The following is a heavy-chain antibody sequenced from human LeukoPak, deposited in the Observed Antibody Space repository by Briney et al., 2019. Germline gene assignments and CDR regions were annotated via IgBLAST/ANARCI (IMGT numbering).Heavy chain of an antibody. D-gene: IGHD3-22*01. CDR3: ARGYRLNDSSGYYRFPSYGMDV. CDR2: IIPILGIA. CDR1: GYTFTGYY. J-gene: IGHJ6*02. Sequence: SVKVSCKASGYTFTGYYMHWVRQAPGQGLEWMGRIIPILGIANYAQKFQGRVTITADKSTSTAYMELSSLRSEDTAVYYCARGYRLNDSSGYYRFPSYGMDVWGQGTTVTVSS. V-gene: IGHV1-69*04.